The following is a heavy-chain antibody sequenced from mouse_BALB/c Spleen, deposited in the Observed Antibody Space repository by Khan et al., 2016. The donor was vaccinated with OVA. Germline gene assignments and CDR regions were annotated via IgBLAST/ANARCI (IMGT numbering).Heavy chain of an antibody. D-gene: IGHD2-10*02. CDR2: ISYSGNT. J-gene: IGHJ2*01. CDR1: GYSITSDYA. V-gene: IGHV3-2*02. CDR3: ARVYEGDFDY. Sequence: DVKLQESGPGLVKPSQSLSLTCTVTGYSITSDYAWNWIRQFPGNKLEWMGYISYSGNTNYNPSLKSRISIPRDTSKNQFFLQVNSVTTEDTATCYCARVYEGDFDYWGQGTTLTVSS.